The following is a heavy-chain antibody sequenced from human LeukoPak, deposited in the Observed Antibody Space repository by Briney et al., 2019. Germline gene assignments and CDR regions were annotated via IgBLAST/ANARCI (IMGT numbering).Heavy chain of an antibody. V-gene: IGHV1-2*02. CDR1: GYTFTGYY. J-gene: IGHJ4*02. CDR3: ARDRPYYDSSGYYLFDY. D-gene: IGHD3-22*01. CDR2: INPNSGGT. Sequence: ASVKVSCKTSGYTFTGYYLFWVRQAPGQGLEWMGWINPNSGGTNYAQKFQGRVTMTRDTSISTAYMELSRLRSDGTAVYYCARDRPYYDSSGYYLFDYWGQGTLVTVSS.